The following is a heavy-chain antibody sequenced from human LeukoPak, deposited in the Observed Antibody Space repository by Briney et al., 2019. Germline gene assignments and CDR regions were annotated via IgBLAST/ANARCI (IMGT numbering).Heavy chain of an antibody. D-gene: IGHD3-3*01. CDR2: IYSGGST. CDR3: ASGITIFGVVIPEDYYYYGMDV. CDR1: GFPFSNYA. Sequence: GGSLRLSCSASGFPFSNYAMHWVRQAPGKGLEWVSVIYSGGSTYYADSAKGRFTISRDNSKNTLYLQMNSLRAEDTAVHYCASGITIFGVVIPEDYYYYGMDVWGQGTTVTVSS. V-gene: IGHV3-66*01. J-gene: IGHJ6*02.